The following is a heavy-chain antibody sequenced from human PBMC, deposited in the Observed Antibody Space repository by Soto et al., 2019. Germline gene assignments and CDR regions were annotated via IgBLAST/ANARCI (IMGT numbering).Heavy chain of an antibody. Sequence: GASVKVSCKASGYTFTSYGISWVRQAPGQGLEWMGWISAYNGNTNYAQKLQGRVTMTTDTSTSTAYMELRSLRSDDTAVYYCAREAMVRGVTSYYYYGMDVWGQGTTVTVSS. CDR2: ISAYNGNT. V-gene: IGHV1-18*01. D-gene: IGHD3-10*01. CDR1: GYTFTSYG. CDR3: AREAMVRGVTSYYYYGMDV. J-gene: IGHJ6*02.